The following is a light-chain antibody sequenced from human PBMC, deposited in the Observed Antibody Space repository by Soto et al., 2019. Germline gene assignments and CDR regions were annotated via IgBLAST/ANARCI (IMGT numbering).Light chain of an antibody. Sequence: QSALTQPRSVSGSPGQSVAISCTGTTSDVCDYNYVSWYQQHPGKAPKLMIYDVSERPSGVPDRFSGSKSGNTASLTISGLQAEDEADYHCCSYAGSNTLVFGGGTKLTVL. J-gene: IGLJ2*01. CDR2: DVS. CDR3: CSYAGSNTLV. V-gene: IGLV2-11*01. CDR1: TSDVCDYNY.